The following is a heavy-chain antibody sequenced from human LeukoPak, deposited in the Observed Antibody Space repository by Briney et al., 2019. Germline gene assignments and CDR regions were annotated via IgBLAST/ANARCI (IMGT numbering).Heavy chain of an antibody. CDR2: MYLSGTT. Sequence: LETLSLTCTVSGDSINSLDLWSWVRQPPGKGLEWIGEMYLSGTTHSNPSVKSRVTISIDKSKNQFFLNLSSVTATDTAVYYCAGLVGRYSSGLYYYYFDYWGQGTLVTVSS. V-gene: IGHV4-4*02. CDR1: GDSINSLDL. CDR3: AGLVGRYSSGLYYYYFDY. J-gene: IGHJ4*02. D-gene: IGHD3-22*01.